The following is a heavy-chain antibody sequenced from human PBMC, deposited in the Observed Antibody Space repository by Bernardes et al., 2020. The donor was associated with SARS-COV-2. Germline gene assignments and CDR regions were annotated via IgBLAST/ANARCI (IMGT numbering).Heavy chain of an antibody. V-gene: IGHV1-58*01. CDR1: GFTFTSSA. CDR3: AADSYYEFWSGPDYYGMDV. J-gene: IGHJ6*02. CDR2: IVVGSGNT. Sequence: SVKVSCKASGFTFTSSAVQWVRQARGQRLEWIGWIVVGSGNTNYAQKFQERVTITRDMSKSTAYMELSSLRSEDTAVYYCAADSYYEFWSGPDYYGMDVWGQGTTVTVSS. D-gene: IGHD3-3*01.